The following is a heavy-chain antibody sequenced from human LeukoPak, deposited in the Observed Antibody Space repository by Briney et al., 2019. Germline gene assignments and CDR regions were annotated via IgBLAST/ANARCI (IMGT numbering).Heavy chain of an antibody. J-gene: IGHJ4*02. D-gene: IGHD3-10*01. Sequence: TSVKVSCKASGSTFTSSAVQWVRQARGQRLEWIGWIVVGSGNTNYAQKFQERVTITRDMSTSTAYMELSSLRSEDTAVYYCAADLHYYGSGSFGPTLYYFDYWGQGTLVTVSS. CDR2: IVVGSGNT. V-gene: IGHV1-58*01. CDR1: GSTFTSSA. CDR3: AADLHYYGSGSFGPTLYYFDY.